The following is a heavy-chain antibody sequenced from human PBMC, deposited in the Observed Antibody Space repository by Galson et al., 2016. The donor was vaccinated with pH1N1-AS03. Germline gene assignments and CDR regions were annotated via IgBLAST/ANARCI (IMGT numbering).Heavy chain of an antibody. CDR2: LSSSSSPI. CDR3: ARVSGGSRLLIFDF. V-gene: IGHV3-11*04. D-gene: IGHD3-10*02. J-gene: IGHJ4*02. Sequence: LEWVSSLSSSSSPIYYADSVKGRFTTSRDNAKNSVYLQMNSLRAEDTAVYYCARVSGGSRLLIFDFWGQGTLVTVSS.